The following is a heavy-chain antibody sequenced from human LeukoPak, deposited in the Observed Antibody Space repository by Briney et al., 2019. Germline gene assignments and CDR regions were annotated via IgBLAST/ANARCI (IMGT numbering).Heavy chain of an antibody. CDR2: ISGSGGST. CDR1: GFTFSSYA. CDR3: ANLGLFSKYYDFWSGPAIDAFDI. D-gene: IGHD3-3*01. V-gene: IGHV3-23*01. Sequence: GGPLRLSCAASGFTFSSYAMSWVRQAPGKGLEWVSAISGSGGSTYYADSVKSRFTISRDNSKNTLYLQMNSLRAEDTAVYYCANLGLFSKYYDFWSGPAIDAFDIWGQGTMVTVSS. J-gene: IGHJ3*02.